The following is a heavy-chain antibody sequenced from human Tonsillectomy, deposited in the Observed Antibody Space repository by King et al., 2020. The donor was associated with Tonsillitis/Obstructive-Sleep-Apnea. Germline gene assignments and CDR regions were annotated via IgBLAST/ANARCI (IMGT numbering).Heavy chain of an antibody. J-gene: IGHJ3*02. CDR1: GGSISSSNSSSYY. D-gene: IGHD3-10*02. CDR3: ARTAPHVVREPNAFDI. V-gene: IGHV4-39*01. CDR2: FYRSGGT. Sequence: QLQESGPGLVKPSETMSLTCTVSGGSISSSNSSSYYWAWIRQPPGKGLEWIGSFYRSGGTYYSPSLKSRVTISVDTSKHQFSLKLSSVTAAATAVYYCARTAPHVVREPNAFDIWGQGTVVTVS.